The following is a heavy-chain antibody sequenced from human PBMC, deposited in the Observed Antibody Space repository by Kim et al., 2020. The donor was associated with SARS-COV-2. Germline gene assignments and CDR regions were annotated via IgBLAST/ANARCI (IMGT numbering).Heavy chain of an antibody. CDR3: AKDSGYDSGSYFDY. D-gene: IGHD5-12*01. J-gene: IGHJ4*02. CDR1: GFTFSSYA. CDR2: ISGSGGST. Sequence: GGSLRLSCAASGFTFSSYAMSWVRQAPGKGLEWVSAISGSGGSTYYADSVKGRFTISRDNSKNTLYLQMNSLRAEDTAIYYCAKDSGYDSGSYFDYWGQGTLVTVSS. V-gene: IGHV3-23*01.